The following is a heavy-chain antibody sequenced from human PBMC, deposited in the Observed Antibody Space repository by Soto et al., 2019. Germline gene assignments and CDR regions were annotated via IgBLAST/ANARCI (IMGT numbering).Heavy chain of an antibody. CDR1: GGSISSYY. CDR2: IYTSGST. V-gene: IGHV4-4*07. D-gene: IGHD3-10*01. CDR3: ARDTMVRGVPYYYYGMDV. Sequence: PSETLSLTCTVSGGSISSYYWSWIRQPAGKGLEWIGRIYTSGSTNYNPSLKSRVTMSVDTSKNQFSLKLSSVTAADTAVYYCARDTMVRGVPYYYYGMDVWGQGTTVTVSS. J-gene: IGHJ6*02.